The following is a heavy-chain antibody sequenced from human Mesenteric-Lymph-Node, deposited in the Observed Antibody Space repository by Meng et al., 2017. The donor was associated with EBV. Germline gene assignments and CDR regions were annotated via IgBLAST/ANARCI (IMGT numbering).Heavy chain of an antibody. V-gene: IGHV6-1*02. J-gene: IGHJ4*02. CDR1: GDSVSSNSVG. Sequence: QGQLQQSCPGLVKPSQTPSLPCAISGDSVSSNSVGWAWIRQSPSRGLEWLGRTYYRSKWYNDYALSVESRITMNPDTSKNQFSLQLNSVTPDDTALYYCARAVAGKGTYDSWGQGTLVTVSS. CDR2: TYYRSKWYN. D-gene: IGHD6-19*01. CDR3: ARAVAGKGTYDS.